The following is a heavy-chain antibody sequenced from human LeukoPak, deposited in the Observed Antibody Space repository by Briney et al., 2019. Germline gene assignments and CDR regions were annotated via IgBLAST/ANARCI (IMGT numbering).Heavy chain of an antibody. CDR3: ARDSSGWWKYYFDY. CDR2: IYYSGST. V-gene: IGHV4-39*07. D-gene: IGHD6-19*01. J-gene: IGHJ4*02. Sequence: SETLSLTSTVSGGSISSSSYYWGWIRQPPGKGLEWIGSIYYSGSTYYNPSLKSRVTISVDTSKNQFSRKLSSVTAADTAVYYCARDSSGWWKYYFDYWGQGTLVTVSS. CDR1: GGSISSSSYY.